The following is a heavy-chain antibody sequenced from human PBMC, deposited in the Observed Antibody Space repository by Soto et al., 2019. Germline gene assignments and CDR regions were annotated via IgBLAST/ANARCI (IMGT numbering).Heavy chain of an antibody. D-gene: IGHD6-13*01. Sequence: QVQLVQSGAEVKKPGSSVKVSCKASGGTFSSYTISWVRQAPGQGLEWMGGIIPILGIANYAQKFQGRVTITADKSKSTVYVGLSRVRSEGTGGYYCASYRDCSSSLFDYWGQGTLVTVSS. CDR1: GGTFSSYT. CDR3: ASYRDCSSSLFDY. J-gene: IGHJ4*02. CDR2: IIPILGIA. V-gene: IGHV1-69*02.